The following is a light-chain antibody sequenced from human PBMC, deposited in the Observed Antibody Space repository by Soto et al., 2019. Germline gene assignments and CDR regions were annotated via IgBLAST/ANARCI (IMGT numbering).Light chain of an antibody. CDR1: QSVSSN. Sequence: EIVMTQSPATLSVSPGERATLSCRASQSVSSNLAWYQQKPGQAPRLLIYGASTRATGIPARFSGSGSGTAFPLPLPSPQSDAVAIYFCLQYNNGPPDRTCGQGTKVEIK. J-gene: IGKJ1*01. CDR2: GAS. CDR3: LQYNNGPPDRT. V-gene: IGKV3-15*01.